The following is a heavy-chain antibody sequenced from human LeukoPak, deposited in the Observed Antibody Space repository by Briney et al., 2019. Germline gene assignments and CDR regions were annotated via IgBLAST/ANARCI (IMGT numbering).Heavy chain of an antibody. Sequence: PGGSLRLSCAASGFTFSNYAMHWVRQAPGKGLECVAVLSADGNGKDYADSVKGRFTISRDNSKNTLYLQMDSLRTEDMAEYYCARDLGAPSGGAWYSVAFDYWGQGTLVTVSS. V-gene: IGHV3-30*04. J-gene: IGHJ4*02. CDR3: ARDLGAPSGGAWYSVAFDY. CDR1: GFTFSNYA. D-gene: IGHD2-15*01. CDR2: LSADGNGK.